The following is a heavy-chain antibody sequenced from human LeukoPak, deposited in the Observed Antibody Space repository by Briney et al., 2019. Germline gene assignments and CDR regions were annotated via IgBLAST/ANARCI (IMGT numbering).Heavy chain of an antibody. J-gene: IGHJ5*01. CDR2: IIPLFGTA. D-gene: IGHD2-15*01. Sequence: GASVKVSCKASGYTFTSYGISWVRQAPGQGLEWVGRIIPLFGTANYAQKFQGRVTITTGESTSTAYMELSSLRSEDTAVYYCARGCSGDRCYLLEDNWFDSWGQGTLVTVSS. CDR3: ARGCSGDRCYLLEDNWFDS. V-gene: IGHV1-69*05. CDR1: GYTFTSYG.